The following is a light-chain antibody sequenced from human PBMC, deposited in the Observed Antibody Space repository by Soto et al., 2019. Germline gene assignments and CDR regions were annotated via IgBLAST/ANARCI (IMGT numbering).Light chain of an antibody. CDR2: DVT. CDR1: TSDY. V-gene: IGLV2-8*01. J-gene: IGLJ2*01. Sequence: QSALTQPPSASGSPGQSVTISCTGTTSDYVSWYQQYPGKAPKLMIYDVTKRPSGVPDRFSGSKSGTTASLTVSGLQAEDEAEYFCSSHAGARHLLFGVGTKLTVL. CDR3: SSHAGARHLL.